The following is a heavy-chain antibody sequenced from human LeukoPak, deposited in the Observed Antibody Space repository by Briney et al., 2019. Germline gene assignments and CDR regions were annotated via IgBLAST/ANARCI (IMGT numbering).Heavy chain of an antibody. V-gene: IGHV1-58*02. CDR2: IVVGSGNT. D-gene: IGHD5-18*01. CDR3: AADRNPSLFYSYGLSDSGMDV. J-gene: IGHJ6*02. Sequence: SVKVSCKASGFTFSISAIQWVRQARGQRLEWIGWIVVGSGNTNYAQKLQERVTITRDMSTSTAYMELSSLRSEDTAVYYCAADRNPSLFYSYGLSDSGMDVWGQGTTVTVSS. CDR1: GFTFSISA.